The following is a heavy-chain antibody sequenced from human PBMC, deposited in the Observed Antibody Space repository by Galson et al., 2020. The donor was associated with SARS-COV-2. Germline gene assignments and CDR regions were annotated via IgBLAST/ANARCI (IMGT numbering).Heavy chain of an antibody. D-gene: IGHD2-2*01. CDR2: IYPGDSDT. Sequence: GESLKISCKGSGYSFTSYWIGWVRQMPGKGLEWMGIIYPGDSDTRYSPSFQGQVTISADKSISTAYLQWSSLKAPDTAMYYCARHKTRVVPAATRPVLHMDVWGKGTTVTVSS. V-gene: IGHV5-51*01. CDR3: ARHKTRVVPAATRPVLHMDV. CDR1: GYSFTSYW. J-gene: IGHJ6*03.